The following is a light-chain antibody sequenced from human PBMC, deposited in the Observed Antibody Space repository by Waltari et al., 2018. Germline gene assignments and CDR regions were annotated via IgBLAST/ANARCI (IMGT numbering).Light chain of an antibody. Sequence: DIVLTQSPVTLSLAAGERATLSCRARESVSNYLAWYQQKPGQSPILLTYDTSKRATGIPGRFSGSGDGTDFTLTINNLEAEDFALYYCQQGVILPLTFGGGTKVEIK. CDR1: ESVSNY. J-gene: IGKJ4*01. CDR2: DTS. V-gene: IGKV3-11*01. CDR3: QQGVILPLT.